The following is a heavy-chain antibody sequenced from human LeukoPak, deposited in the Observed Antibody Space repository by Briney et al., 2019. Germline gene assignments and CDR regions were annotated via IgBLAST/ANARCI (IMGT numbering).Heavy chain of an antibody. CDR1: GFTFDDYG. CDR3: AKEGFCSSTSCYLRGFEY. CDR2: IKQDGSEK. V-gene: IGHV3-7*03. Sequence: GGSLRLSCAASGFTFDDYGMSWVRQAPGKGLEWVANIKQDGSEKYYVDSVKGRFTISRDNSKNTLFLQMNSLRAEDTAVYYCAKEGFCSSTSCYLRGFEYWGQGTLVTVSS. J-gene: IGHJ4*02. D-gene: IGHD2-2*01.